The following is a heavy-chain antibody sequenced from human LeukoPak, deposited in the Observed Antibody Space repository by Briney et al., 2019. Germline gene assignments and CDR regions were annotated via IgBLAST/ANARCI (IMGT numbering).Heavy chain of an antibody. J-gene: IGHJ3*02. D-gene: IGHD2-2*01. Sequence: PGGSLRLSCAASGFTFSDHYMDWVRQAPGKGLEWVGRTRNKANSYTTEYAASVKGRSTISRADSENSLYLQMNSLKTEDTAVYYCARVRYCSSTTCRGAFDIWGQGTMVTVSS. CDR1: GFTFSDHY. CDR3: ARVRYCSSTTCRGAFDI. CDR2: TRNKANSYTT. V-gene: IGHV3-72*01.